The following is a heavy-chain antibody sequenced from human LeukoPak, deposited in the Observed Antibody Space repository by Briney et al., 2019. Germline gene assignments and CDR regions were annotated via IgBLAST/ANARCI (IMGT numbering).Heavy chain of an antibody. J-gene: IGHJ4*02. CDR1: GFTVSSNY. Sequence: GGSLRLSCAASGFTVSSNYMSWVRQAPGKGLEWVSVIYSGGSTYYADSVKGRFTISRDNSKNTLYLQMNSLRAEDTAVYYCARVFSSGWYGPADYWGQGTLVTVSS. V-gene: IGHV3-66*01. CDR2: IYSGGST. D-gene: IGHD6-19*01. CDR3: ARVFSSGWYGPADY.